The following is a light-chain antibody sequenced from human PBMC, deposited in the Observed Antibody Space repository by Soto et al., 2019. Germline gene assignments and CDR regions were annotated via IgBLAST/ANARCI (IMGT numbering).Light chain of an antibody. CDR2: GAS. V-gene: IGKV1-9*01. CDR1: QGISNY. Sequence: IQLTQSPSSLSASVGDRVTITYRASQGISNYLAWYQQKPGKAPKLLIYGASTLQTGVPSRFSVSGSGTDFTLTISSLQPEDFATYNCQQLNSYPLFGPGTKVDLK. CDR3: QQLNSYPL. J-gene: IGKJ3*01.